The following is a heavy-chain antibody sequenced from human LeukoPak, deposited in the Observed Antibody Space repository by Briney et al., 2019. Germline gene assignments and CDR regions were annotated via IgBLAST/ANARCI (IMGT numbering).Heavy chain of an antibody. CDR2: MTSTSTI. V-gene: IGHV3-69-1*01. CDR1: GFTFSSYS. D-gene: IGHD3-10*01. CDR3: ARGSITMVRGVHYLDY. J-gene: IGHJ4*02. Sequence: GGSLRLSCAASGFTFSSYSMNWVRQAPGKGLEWVATMTSTSTIYYADSVKGRFTISRDNAKNSVYLQMNSLRDEDTAVYYCARGSITMVRGVHYLDYWGQGTLVTVSS.